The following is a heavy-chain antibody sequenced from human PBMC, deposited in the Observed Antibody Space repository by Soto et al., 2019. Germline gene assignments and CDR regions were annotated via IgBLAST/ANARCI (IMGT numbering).Heavy chain of an antibody. CDR1: GYTFTSYA. V-gene: IGHV1-3*01. Sequence: ASVKVSCKASGYTFTSYAMNWVRQAPGQRLEWMGWINAGNGNTKYSQKFQGRVTITRDTSASTAYMELSSLRSEDTAVYYCARDYIAVAGTAGRVYYYYGMDVWGQGTTVTVSS. J-gene: IGHJ6*02. CDR2: INAGNGNT. D-gene: IGHD6-19*01. CDR3: ARDYIAVAGTAGRVYYYYGMDV.